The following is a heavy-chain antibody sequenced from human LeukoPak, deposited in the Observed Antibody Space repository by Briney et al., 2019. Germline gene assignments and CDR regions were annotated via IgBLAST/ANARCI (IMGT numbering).Heavy chain of an antibody. Sequence: PSETLSLTCAVYGGSFSGYYWSWIRQPPGKGLEWIGYIYYSGSTNYNPSLKSRVTISVDTSKNQFSLKLSSVTAADTAVYYCASTIVVVPAAMTGAAAGDYYMDVWGKGTTVTISS. CDR3: ASTIVVVPAAMTGAAAGDYYMDV. D-gene: IGHD2-2*01. CDR1: GGSFSGYY. CDR2: IYYSGST. V-gene: IGHV4-59*01. J-gene: IGHJ6*03.